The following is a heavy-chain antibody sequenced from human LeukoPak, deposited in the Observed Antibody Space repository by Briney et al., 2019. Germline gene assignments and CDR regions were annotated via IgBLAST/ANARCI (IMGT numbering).Heavy chain of an antibody. CDR1: GFTFSTFG. D-gene: IGHD5-18*01. CDR2: ISSSAETT. CDR3: ARQQQQLWYD. V-gene: IGHV3-48*04. J-gene: IGHJ4*02. Sequence: GGSLRLSCAASGFTFSTFGMNWVRQAPGKGLEWVSYISSSAETTYYADSVKGRFTISRDNAKSSLYLQMYSLRAEDTAVYFCARQQQQLWYDWGQGTLVTVSS.